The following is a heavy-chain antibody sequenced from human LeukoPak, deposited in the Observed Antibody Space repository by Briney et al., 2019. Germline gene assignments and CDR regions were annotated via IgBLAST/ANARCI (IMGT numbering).Heavy chain of an antibody. J-gene: IGHJ4*02. Sequence: GGSLRLSCAASGLTVSSNYMTWVRQAPRKGLEGVSIIYSGGDTYYADSVKGRFAISRGNSKNTVYLQMTSLRAEDTAVYYCASLPGGGYWGQGTLVTVYS. CDR1: GLTVSSNY. CDR3: ASLPGGGY. CDR2: IYSGGDT. V-gene: IGHV3-66*02. D-gene: IGHD7-27*01.